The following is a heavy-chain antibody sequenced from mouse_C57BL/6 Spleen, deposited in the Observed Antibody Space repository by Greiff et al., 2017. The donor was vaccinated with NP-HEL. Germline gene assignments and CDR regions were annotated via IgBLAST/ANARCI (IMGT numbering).Heavy chain of an antibody. CDR2: ISYDGSN. CDR3: ARADYYDYAYAMDY. Sequence: EVQRVESGPGLVKPSQSLSLTCSVPGYSITSGYYWNWIRQFPGNKLEWMGYISYDGSNNYNPSLKNRISITRDTSKNQFCLKLNSVTTEDTATYDCARADYYDYAYAMDYWGQGTSVTVSS. J-gene: IGHJ4*01. D-gene: IGHD2-4*01. V-gene: IGHV3-6*01. CDR1: GYSITSGYY.